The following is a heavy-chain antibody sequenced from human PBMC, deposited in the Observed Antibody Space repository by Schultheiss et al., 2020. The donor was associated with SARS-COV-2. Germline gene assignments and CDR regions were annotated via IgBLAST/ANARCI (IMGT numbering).Heavy chain of an antibody. CDR1: GYTLTELS. V-gene: IGHV1-24*01. Sequence: ASVKVSCKVSGYTLTELSMHWVRQAPGKGLEWMGGFDPEDGETIYAQKFQGRVTMTEDTSTDTAYMELSSLRSEDTAVYYCAKDDDYVWGSYRFVYWGQGTLVTVSS. J-gene: IGHJ4*02. D-gene: IGHD3-16*02. CDR2: FDPEDGET. CDR3: AKDDDYVWGSYRFVY.